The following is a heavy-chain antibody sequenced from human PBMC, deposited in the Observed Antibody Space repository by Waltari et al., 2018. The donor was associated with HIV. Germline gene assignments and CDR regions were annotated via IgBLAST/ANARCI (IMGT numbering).Heavy chain of an antibody. CDR1: GGSISSYY. Sequence: QVQLQESGPGLVKPSETLSLTCTVSGGSISSYYWSWIRQPPGKGLEWIGYIYYSGSTNYTPSLKSRVTISVDTSKNQFSLKLSSVTAADTAVYYCARDYYDSSGYYYGYSPWGQGTLVTVSS. CDR3: ARDYYDSSGYYYGYSP. V-gene: IGHV4-59*01. D-gene: IGHD3-22*01. CDR2: IYYSGST. J-gene: IGHJ5*02.